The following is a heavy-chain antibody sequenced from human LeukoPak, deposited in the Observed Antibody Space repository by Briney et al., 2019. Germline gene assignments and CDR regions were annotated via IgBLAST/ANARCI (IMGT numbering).Heavy chain of an antibody. J-gene: IGHJ3*02. CDR3: AKDLFFLGSGAFDI. V-gene: IGHV3-30*02. CDR2: IRYDGSNK. D-gene: IGHD3-3*01. CDR1: GFTSSSYG. Sequence: GGSLRLSCAASGFTSSSYGMHWVRQAPGKGLEWVAFIRYDGSNKYYADSVKGRFTISRDNSKNTLYLQMNSRRAEDTAVYYCAKDLFFLGSGAFDIWGQGTMVTVSS.